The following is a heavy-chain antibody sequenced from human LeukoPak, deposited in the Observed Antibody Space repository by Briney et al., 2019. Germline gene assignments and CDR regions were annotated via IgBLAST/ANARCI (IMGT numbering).Heavy chain of an antibody. V-gene: IGHV5-51*01. D-gene: IGHD6-13*01. CDR3: ARRWAAAGPFDY. J-gene: IGHJ4*02. Sequence: KRGESLKISCKGSGYSFTNYWIGWVRQMPGKGLEWMGIIYPGDSDTRYSPSFQGQVSISADKSISTAYLQWSSLKASDTAMYYRARRWAAAGPFDYWGQGTLVTVSS. CDR2: IYPGDSDT. CDR1: GYSFTNYW.